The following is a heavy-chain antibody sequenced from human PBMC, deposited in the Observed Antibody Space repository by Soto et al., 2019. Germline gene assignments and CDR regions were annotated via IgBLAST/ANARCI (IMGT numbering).Heavy chain of an antibody. J-gene: IGHJ4*02. CDR1: GFDFSSFA. V-gene: IGHV3-30*03. CDR3: ASVLDY. Sequence: QVLWVESGGGVVQPGESLRLSCAASGFDFSSFAMQWVRQAPGKGLEWVTTISYDGSNEYYGDSVKGRFPISRDNSKNTLHLQMNSLRTDDTGIYYCASVLDYWGQGTLVTVSS. CDR2: ISYDGSNE.